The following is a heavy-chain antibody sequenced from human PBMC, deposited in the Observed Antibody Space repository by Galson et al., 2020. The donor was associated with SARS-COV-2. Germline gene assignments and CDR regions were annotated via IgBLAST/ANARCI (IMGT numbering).Heavy chain of an antibody. CDR3: AKADILTGLGDLFDY. Sequence: GGSLRLSCAASGFTLSSYDMYWARQAAGEGLEWVSTIGTVGDTYYSGSAEGRFTISREDAKNSLYLQMTSLRAGDTAVYYCAKADILTGLGDLFDYWGQGTLVTVSS. D-gene: IGHD3-9*01. CDR1: GFTLSSYD. V-gene: IGHV3-13*01. CDR2: IGTVGDT. J-gene: IGHJ4*02.